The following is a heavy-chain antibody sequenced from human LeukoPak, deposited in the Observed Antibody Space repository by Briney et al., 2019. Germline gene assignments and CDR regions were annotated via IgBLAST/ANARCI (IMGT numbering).Heavy chain of an antibody. CDR2: INWNGGST. Sequence: GGSLRLSCAASGFTFDDYGMSWVRQAPGKGLEWVSGINWNGGSTGYADSVKGRFTISRDNAKNSLYLQMNSLRAEDTALYYCARGGRYDILTGYSFDYWGRGTLVTVSS. CDR1: GFTFDDYG. D-gene: IGHD3-9*01. V-gene: IGHV3-20*04. J-gene: IGHJ4*02. CDR3: ARGGRYDILTGYSFDY.